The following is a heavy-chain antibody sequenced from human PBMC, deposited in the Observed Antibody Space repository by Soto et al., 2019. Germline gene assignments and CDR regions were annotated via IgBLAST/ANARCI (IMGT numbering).Heavy chain of an antibody. CDR3: ARQRTTVVTQAYFDH. J-gene: IGHJ4*02. V-gene: IGHV4-39*01. Sequence: SETLSLTCIVSGESISSSSYYWGWTRQPPGKGLEWIGSIYYSGRTYHNPSFKSRVTISIDTSKNQFSLKLSSVTATDTAVYYCARQRTTVVTQAYFDHWGQGALVTVSS. CDR1: GESISSSSYY. D-gene: IGHD2-21*02. CDR2: IYYSGRT.